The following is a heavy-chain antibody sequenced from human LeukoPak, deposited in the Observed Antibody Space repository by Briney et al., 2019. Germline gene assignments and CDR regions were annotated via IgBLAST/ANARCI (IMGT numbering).Heavy chain of an antibody. CDR3: ARGTRQNWNSKTWWFDP. V-gene: IGHV1-8*03. D-gene: IGHD1-7*01. Sequence: GASVKVSCKASGYTFTSYDINWVRQATGQGLEWMGWVNPNSGNTGYAQKFQGRVTITRNTSISTAYMELSSLRSEDTAVYYCARGTRQNWNSKTWWFDPWGQGTLVTVSS. J-gene: IGHJ5*02. CDR2: VNPNSGNT. CDR1: GYTFTSYD.